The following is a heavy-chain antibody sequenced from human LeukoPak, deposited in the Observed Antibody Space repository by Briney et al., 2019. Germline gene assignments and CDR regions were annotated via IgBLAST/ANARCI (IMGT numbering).Heavy chain of an antibody. D-gene: IGHD3-3*01. CDR3: AREAPLWSGSNYYYYMDV. CDR1: GGSISSSSYY. CDR2: IYYSGST. J-gene: IGHJ6*03. V-gene: IGHV4-39*02. Sequence: SETLSLTCTVSGGSISSSSYYWGWIRQPPGKGLEWIGSIYYSGSTYYNPSLKSRVTISVDTSKNQFSLKLSSVTAADTAVYYCAREAPLWSGSNYYYYMDVWGKGTTVTVSS.